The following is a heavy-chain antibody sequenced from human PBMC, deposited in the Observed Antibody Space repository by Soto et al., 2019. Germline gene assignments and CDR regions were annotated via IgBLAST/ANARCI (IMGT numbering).Heavy chain of an antibody. CDR1: GFTFSSYA. J-gene: IGHJ4*02. CDR3: AKRLNTYYFDS. CDR2: IGASGRST. D-gene: IGHD2-8*01. V-gene: IGHV3-23*01. Sequence: EVQLLESGGGLVQPGSSLRLSCAASGFTFSSYAMSWVHQAPGKGLEWVSAIGASGRSTDHADSVKGRFTISRDNSQNTLYLQMNSLRAEDTAIYYCAKRLNTYYFDSWGQGILVTVSS.